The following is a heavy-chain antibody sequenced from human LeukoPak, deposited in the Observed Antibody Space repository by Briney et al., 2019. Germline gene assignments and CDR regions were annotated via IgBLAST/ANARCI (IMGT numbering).Heavy chain of an antibody. J-gene: IGHJ5*02. CDR1: GYTFTSYY. Sequence: ASVKVSCQASGYTFTSYYMHWVRQPPGQGLEWMGIINPSGGSTSYAQKFQGRVTMTRDTSTSTLYMELSSLRSEDTAVYYCARGHPDYDFWSGHNWFDPWGQGTLVTVSS. D-gene: IGHD3-3*01. CDR2: INPSGGST. V-gene: IGHV1-46*01. CDR3: ARGHPDYDFWSGHNWFDP.